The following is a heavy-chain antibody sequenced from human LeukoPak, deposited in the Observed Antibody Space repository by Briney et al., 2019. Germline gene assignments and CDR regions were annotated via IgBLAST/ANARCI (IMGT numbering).Heavy chain of an antibody. CDR2: MNPNSGNT. CDR1: GYTFTSYD. J-gene: IGHJ6*02. CDR3: ARGSYYNGSGSDSSMDV. Sequence: ASVTLSCTASGYTFTSYDINWVRQATGQGLGWMGGMNPNSGNTGSAQKFPGSITMTRNTSISTAYMELISVRSEDAAVYCCARGSYYNGSGSDSSMDVWGQGTTVTVSS. D-gene: IGHD3-10*01. V-gene: IGHV1-8*01.